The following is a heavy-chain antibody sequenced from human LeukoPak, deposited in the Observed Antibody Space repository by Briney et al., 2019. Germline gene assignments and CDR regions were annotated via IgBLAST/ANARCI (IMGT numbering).Heavy chain of an antibody. J-gene: IGHJ4*02. D-gene: IGHD5-12*01. V-gene: IGHV3-49*04. Sequence: GGSLRLSCTASGFTFGDYAMSWVRQAPGKGLEWVGFIRSKAYGGTTEYAASVKGRFTISRDDSKSIAYLQMNSLKTEDTAVYYCTRGFGGYDGGDSVHWGQGTLVTVSS. CDR3: TRGFGGYDGGDSVH. CDR2: IRSKAYGGTT. CDR1: GFTFGDYA.